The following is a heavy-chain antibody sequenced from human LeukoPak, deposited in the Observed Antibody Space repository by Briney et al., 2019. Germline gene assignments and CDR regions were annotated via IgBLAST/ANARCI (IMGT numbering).Heavy chain of an antibody. CDR1: GFSVSTSY. D-gene: IGHD7-27*01. Sequence: GGSLRLSCAASGFSVSTSYMTWVRQAAGKGLEWVSVIYRGGTTYYADSVQGRFTISRHNSESTLYLQMSSLRTEDTAMYYCARRPNWEDAFDIWGQGTVVTVSS. J-gene: IGHJ3*02. V-gene: IGHV3-53*04. CDR3: ARRPNWEDAFDI. CDR2: IYRGGTT.